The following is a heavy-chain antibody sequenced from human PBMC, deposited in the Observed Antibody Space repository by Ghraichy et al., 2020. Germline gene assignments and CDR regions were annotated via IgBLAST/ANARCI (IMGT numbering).Heavy chain of an antibody. V-gene: IGHV3-21*01. CDR1: GFTFSSYS. J-gene: IGHJ4*02. D-gene: IGHD6-13*01. Sequence: GGSLRLSCAASGFTFSSYSMNWVRQAPGKGLEWVSSISSSSYIYYADSVKGRFTISRDNAKNSLYLQMNSLRAEDTAVYYCARGGSGGSSSWELYYFDYWGQGTLVTVSS. CDR3: ARGGSGGSSSWELYYFDY. CDR2: ISSSSYI.